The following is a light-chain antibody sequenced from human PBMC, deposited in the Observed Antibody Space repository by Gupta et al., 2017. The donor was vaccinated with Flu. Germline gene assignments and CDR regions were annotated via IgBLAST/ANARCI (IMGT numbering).Light chain of an antibody. CDR2: DAY. Sequence: EIVMTQSPATLSVSPGERATLSCRASQRISSKVAWYQQKPGQAPRLLTYDAYTRPTGVPVRFSGGGSGTEFTLTINSLQSEDFAIYYCQQYDTWPPWTLGQGTKVEIK. J-gene: IGKJ1*01. CDR1: QRISSK. V-gene: IGKV3-15*01. CDR3: QQYDTWPPWT.